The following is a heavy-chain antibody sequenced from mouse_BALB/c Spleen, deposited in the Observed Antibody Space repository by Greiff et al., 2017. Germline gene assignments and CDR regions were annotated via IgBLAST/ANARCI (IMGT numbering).Heavy chain of an antibody. CDR3: ARRGYGSSYPFAY. Sequence: EVQLQQSGPELVKPGASVKIPCKASGYTFTDYNMDWVKQSHGKSLEWIGDINPNNGGTNYNQKFKGKATLTVDKSSSTAYMELRSLTSEDTAVYYCARRGYGSSYPFAYWGQGTLVTVSA. D-gene: IGHD1-1*01. J-gene: IGHJ3*01. CDR2: INPNNGGT. CDR1: GYTFTDYN. V-gene: IGHV1-18*01.